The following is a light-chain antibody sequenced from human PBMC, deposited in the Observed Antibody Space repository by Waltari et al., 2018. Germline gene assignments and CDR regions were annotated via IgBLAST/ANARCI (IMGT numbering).Light chain of an antibody. J-gene: IGLJ3*02. Sequence: SYELTQPLSVSVALGQTARITCGGNNIGSKNVHWYQQKPGQALVLVIYRDSNRPSGIPERFSGSNSGNTATLTISRGQAGDEADYYCQVWDSSTGVFGGGTKLTVL. CDR3: QVWDSSTGV. CDR1: NIGSKN. CDR2: RDS. V-gene: IGLV3-9*01.